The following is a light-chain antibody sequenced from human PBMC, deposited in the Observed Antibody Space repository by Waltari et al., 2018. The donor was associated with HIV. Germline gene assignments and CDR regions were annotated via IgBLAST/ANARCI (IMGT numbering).Light chain of an antibody. CDR3: VLNVASGIWM. CDR2: STN. Sequence: QTEVTQEPSFSVSPGGTVTLTCGLSSGSVSTSSYPSWYQQTPGQAPRTLIYSTNSRSSGVPDRFSGSILGNKAALTITGAQAEDESDYYCVLNVASGIWMFGGGTKLTVL. J-gene: IGLJ3*02. V-gene: IGLV8-61*01. CDR1: SGSVSTSSY.